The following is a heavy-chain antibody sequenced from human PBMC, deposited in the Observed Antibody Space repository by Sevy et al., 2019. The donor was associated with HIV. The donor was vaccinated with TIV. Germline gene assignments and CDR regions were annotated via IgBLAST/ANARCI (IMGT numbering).Heavy chain of an antibody. D-gene: IGHD6-13*01. CDR1: GGSFSGYY. CDR2: INHSGST. CDR3: ARVGISSWVDFDY. Sequence: SETLSLTCAVYGGSFSGYYWSWIRQPPGKGLEWIGEINHSGSTNYNPSLKSRVTISVDRSKNQFSLKLSSVTAADTAVYYCARVGISSWVDFDYWGQGTLVTVSS. J-gene: IGHJ4*02. V-gene: IGHV4-34*01.